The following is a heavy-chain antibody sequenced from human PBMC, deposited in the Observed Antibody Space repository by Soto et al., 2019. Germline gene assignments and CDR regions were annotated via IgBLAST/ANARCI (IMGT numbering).Heavy chain of an antibody. CDR3: AKGGYCSGGSCYSGGMDV. D-gene: IGHD2-15*01. J-gene: IGHJ6*02. CDR1: GFTFSSSG. CDR2: ISYDGSNK. Sequence: GGSLRLSCAASGFTFSSSGMHWVRQAPGKGLGWVAVISYDGSNKYYADPVKGRFTISRDNSKNTLYLQMNSLRAEDTAVYYCAKGGYCSGGSCYSGGMDVWGQGTTVTVSS. V-gene: IGHV3-30*18.